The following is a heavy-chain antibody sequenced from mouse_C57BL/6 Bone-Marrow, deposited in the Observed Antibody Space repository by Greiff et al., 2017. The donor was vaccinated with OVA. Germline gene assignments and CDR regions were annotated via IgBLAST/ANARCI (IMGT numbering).Heavy chain of an antibody. CDR1: GYTFTSYT. J-gene: IGHJ3*01. D-gene: IGHD1-1*01. CDR3: ARGNLFLTWFAY. CDR2: INPSSGYT. V-gene: IGHV1-4*01. Sequence: QVQLQQSGAELARPGASVKMSCKASGYTFTSYTMHWVKQRPGQGLEWIGYINPSSGYTKYNQKFKDKATLTADKSSSTAYMQLSSLTSEDSAVYYCARGNLFLTWFAYWGQGTLVTVSA.